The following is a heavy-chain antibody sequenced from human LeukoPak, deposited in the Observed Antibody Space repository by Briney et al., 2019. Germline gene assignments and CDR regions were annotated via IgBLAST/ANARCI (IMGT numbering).Heavy chain of an antibody. CDR1: GYTFTSYG. CDR2: ISAYNGNT. Sequence: GESLKISCKASGYTFTSYGISWVRQAPGQGLEWMGWISAYNGNTNYAQKLQGRVTMTTDTSTSTAYMELRSLRSDDTAVYYCARAWDYYDSSGYYPYYFDYWGQGTLVTVSS. CDR3: ARAWDYYDSSGYYPYYFDY. V-gene: IGHV1-18*01. D-gene: IGHD3-22*01. J-gene: IGHJ4*02.